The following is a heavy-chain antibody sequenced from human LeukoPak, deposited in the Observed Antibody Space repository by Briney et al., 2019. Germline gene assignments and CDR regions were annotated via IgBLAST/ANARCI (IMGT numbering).Heavy chain of an antibody. CDR2: IKQDGSEK. J-gene: IGHJ3*02. Sequence: GGSLRLSCAASGFTFSSYWMNWVRQAPGKGLEWVANIKQDGSEKDYVDSVKGRFTISRDNAKNSLYLQMNSLRAEDTAVYYCASLRGGHYDSTGYYLDAFDIWGQGTMVTVSS. V-gene: IGHV3-7*01. CDR1: GFTFSSYW. CDR3: ASLRGGHYDSTGYYLDAFDI. D-gene: IGHD3-22*01.